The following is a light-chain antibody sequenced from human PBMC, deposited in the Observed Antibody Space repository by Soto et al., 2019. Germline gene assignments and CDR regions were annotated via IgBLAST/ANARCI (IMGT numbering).Light chain of an antibody. J-gene: IGKJ3*01. CDR2: DVS. CDR3: QQRSNWPPD. V-gene: IGKV3-15*01. CDR1: QGVTTN. Sequence: EIVMTQSPATLSVSPGERATLSCRAGQGVTTNFAWYQQKSGQSPRLLIYDVSIRATGVPARFSATGSETDFTLTISGLQSEDSAVYFCQQRSNWPPDFGPGTKVDI.